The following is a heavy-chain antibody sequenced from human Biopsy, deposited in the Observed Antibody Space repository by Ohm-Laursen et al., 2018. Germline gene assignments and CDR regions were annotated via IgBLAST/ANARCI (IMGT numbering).Heavy chain of an antibody. CDR1: GYTFTDYF. CDR3: AKRGVERGRPLAY. CDR2: ISPSSGGT. Sequence: ASVKVSCKASGYTFTDYFLHWVRQAPGQGPEWMGWISPSSGGTNYAQKFQGGVTMIRDTSATTGYMELSSLRSEDTAVYYCAKRGVERGRPLAYWGQGTLVTVSS. D-gene: IGHD1-1*01. V-gene: IGHV1-2*02. J-gene: IGHJ4*02.